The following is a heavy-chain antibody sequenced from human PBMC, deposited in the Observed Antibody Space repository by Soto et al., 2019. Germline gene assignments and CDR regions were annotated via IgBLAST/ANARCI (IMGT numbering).Heavy chain of an antibody. Sequence: EVQLLESGGGLVQPGGSLRLSCAASGFTFSSYAMNWVRQAPGKGLEWVSAISDSGGSTYYADSVKGRFTISRDNSKNSLYLQMLRLRGQDTAVYYCAKSRWNCSGGSWYCLDYWGQGTLVTVSS. D-gene: IGHD2-15*01. CDR3: AKSRWNCSGGSWYCLDY. CDR1: GFTFSSYA. CDR2: ISDSGGST. V-gene: IGHV3-23*01. J-gene: IGHJ4*02.